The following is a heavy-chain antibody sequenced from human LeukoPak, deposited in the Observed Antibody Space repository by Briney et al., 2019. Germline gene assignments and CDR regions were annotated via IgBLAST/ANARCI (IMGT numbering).Heavy chain of an antibody. V-gene: IGHV4-59*01. CDR2: IYYSGST. Sequence: SETLSLTCTVSSGSISSYYWSWIRQPPGKGLEWIGYIYYSGSTNYNPSLKSRVTISVDTSKNQFSLKLSSVTAADTAVYYCARGVGADFDYWGQGTLVTVSS. D-gene: IGHD1-26*01. CDR3: ARGVGADFDY. CDR1: SGSISSYY. J-gene: IGHJ4*02.